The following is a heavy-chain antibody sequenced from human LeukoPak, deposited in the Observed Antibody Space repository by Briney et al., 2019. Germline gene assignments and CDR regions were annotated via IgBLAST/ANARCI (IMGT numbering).Heavy chain of an antibody. CDR2: IYSSGST. V-gene: IGHV4-39*07. CDR3: ARGVVGAYTTDY. Sequence: RASETLSLTCTVSGGSIRRSKYYWGWIRQPPGKGLEWIGSIYSSGSTYYNPSLKSRVTISVDTSNNQFSLKLSSVTAADTAVYYCARGVVGAYTTDYWGQGTLVTVSS. CDR1: GGSIRRSKYY. J-gene: IGHJ4*02. D-gene: IGHD1-26*01.